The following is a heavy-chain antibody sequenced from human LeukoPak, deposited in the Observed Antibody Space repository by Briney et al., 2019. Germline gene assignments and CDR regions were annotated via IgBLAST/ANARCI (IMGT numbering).Heavy chain of an antibody. Sequence: SETLSLTCTVSGGSISSYYWSWIRQPPGKGLEWIGFIYYSGSANYNPSLKSRVTISIDTSKNQFSLNLSSVTAADTAVYYCARERGGHRYGEYNFSDPWGQGTPVTVSS. CDR1: GGSISSYY. CDR3: ARERGGHRYGEYNFSDP. J-gene: IGHJ5*02. CDR2: IYYSGSA. D-gene: IGHD5-18*01. V-gene: IGHV4-59*01.